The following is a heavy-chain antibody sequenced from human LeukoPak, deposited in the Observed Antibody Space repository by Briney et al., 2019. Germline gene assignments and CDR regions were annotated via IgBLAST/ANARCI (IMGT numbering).Heavy chain of an antibody. V-gene: IGHV3-33*01. J-gene: IGHJ6*02. Sequence: GGSLRLSCAASGFTFSSYGMHWVRQAPGKGLEWVAVIWYDGSNKYYADSVKGRFTISRDNSKNTLYLQMNSLRAEDTAVYYCATEDIVVVPAAVDVWGQGTTVTVSS. CDR3: ATEDIVVVPAAVDV. D-gene: IGHD2-2*01. CDR2: IWYDGSNK. CDR1: GFTFSSYG.